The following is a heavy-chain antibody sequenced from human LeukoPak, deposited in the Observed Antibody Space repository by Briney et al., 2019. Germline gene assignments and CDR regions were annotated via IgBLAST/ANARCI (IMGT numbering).Heavy chain of an antibody. Sequence: GGSLRLSCAASEFTFSGSAMHWVRQASGKGLEWVSYISSSGSTIYYADSVRGRFTISRDNSKNTVYLQMDSLRAEDTALYFCARRAGDYSHPYDYWGQGTLVTVSP. CDR3: ARRAGDYSHPYDY. V-gene: IGHV3-48*01. D-gene: IGHD3-22*01. J-gene: IGHJ4*02. CDR2: ISSSGSTI. CDR1: EFTFSGSA.